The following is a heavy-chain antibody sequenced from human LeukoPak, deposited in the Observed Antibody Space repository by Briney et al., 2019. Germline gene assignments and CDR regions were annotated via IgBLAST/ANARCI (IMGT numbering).Heavy chain of an antibody. CDR3: ARDRAYYYDSSSTNFDY. V-gene: IGHV3-21*01. J-gene: IGHJ4*02. CDR1: GFTFSSYS. CDR2: ISSSSSYI. D-gene: IGHD3-22*01. Sequence: GGSLRLSCAASGFTFSSYSMNWVRQALGKGLEWVSSISSSSSYIYYADSVKGRFTISRGNAKNSLYLQMNSLRAEDTAVYYCARDRAYYYDSSSTNFDYWGQGTLVTVSS.